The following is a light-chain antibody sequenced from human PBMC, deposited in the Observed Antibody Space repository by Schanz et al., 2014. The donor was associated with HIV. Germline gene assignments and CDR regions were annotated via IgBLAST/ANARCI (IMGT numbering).Light chain of an antibody. V-gene: IGKV3-15*01. Sequence: EIVLTQSPGTLSLSPGERATLSCRASQSIDSSYLAWYQQKPGQAPRLLIYGASTRATGIPARFSGSGSGTEFTLTISSLQSEDFAVYFCQQYNYATTFGQGTKLEI. CDR3: QQYNYATT. J-gene: IGKJ2*01. CDR2: GAS. CDR1: QSIDSSY.